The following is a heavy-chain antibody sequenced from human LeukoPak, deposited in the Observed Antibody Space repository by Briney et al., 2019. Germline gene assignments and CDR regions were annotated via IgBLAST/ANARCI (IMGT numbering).Heavy chain of an antibody. J-gene: IGHJ3*02. CDR3: ARPIVYDSSGYYPGAFDI. CDR2: IYPGDSHT. D-gene: IGHD3-22*01. Sequence: GESLKISCKGSGYSFTNYWIGWVRQMPGKGLECGGIIYPGDSHTRYRPSFQGQVTISADKSISTAYLQWSSLKAADTAMYYCARPIVYDSSGYYPGAFDIWGEGTMVTVSS. CDR1: GYSFTNYW. V-gene: IGHV5-51*01.